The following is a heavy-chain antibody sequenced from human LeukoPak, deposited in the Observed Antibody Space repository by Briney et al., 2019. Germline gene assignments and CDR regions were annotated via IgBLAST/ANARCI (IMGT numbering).Heavy chain of an antibody. J-gene: IGHJ5*02. D-gene: IGHD4-17*01. CDR2: IYYSGST. V-gene: IGHV4-59*12. Sequence: PSETLSLTCIVSGGSISSYYWSWIRQPPGKGLEWIGYIYYSGSTNYNPSLKSRVTISVDTSKNQFSLKLSSVTAADTAVYYCARDPEYKVTTVTTTINWFDPWGQGTLVTVSS. CDR3: ARDPEYKVTTVTTTINWFDP. CDR1: GGSISSYY.